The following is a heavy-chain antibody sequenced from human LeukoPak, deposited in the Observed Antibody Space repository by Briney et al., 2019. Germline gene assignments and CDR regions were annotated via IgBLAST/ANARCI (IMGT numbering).Heavy chain of an antibody. V-gene: IGHV4-34*01. CDR3: AKGSGSYSHYYHGMDV. J-gene: IGHJ6*02. Sequence: SETLSLTCAVYGGSFSGYYWSWIRQLPGKGLEWIGEINHSGSTNYNPSLKSRVTVSVDTSKNQMSLKLSSVTAADTAVYYCAKGSGSYSHYYHGMDVWGQGTTVTVSS. D-gene: IGHD1-26*01. CDR2: INHSGST. CDR1: GGSFSGYY.